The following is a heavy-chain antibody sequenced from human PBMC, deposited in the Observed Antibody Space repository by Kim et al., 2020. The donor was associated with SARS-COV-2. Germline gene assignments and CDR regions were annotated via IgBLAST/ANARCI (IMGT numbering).Heavy chain of an antibody. CDR3: ASPPFIAVAGTYYYYGM. Sequence: GGSLRLSCAASGFTFSSYGMHWVRQAPGKGLEWVAVISYDGSNKYYADSVKGRFIISRDNSKNTLYLQMNSLRAEDTAVYYCASPPFIAVAGTYYYYGM. CDR1: GFTFSSYG. J-gene: IGHJ6*01. CDR2: ISYDGSNK. V-gene: IGHV3-33*05. D-gene: IGHD6-19*01.